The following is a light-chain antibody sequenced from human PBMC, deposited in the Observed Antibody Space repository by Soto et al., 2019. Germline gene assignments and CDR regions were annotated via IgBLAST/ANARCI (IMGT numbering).Light chain of an antibody. V-gene: IGKV1-39*01. CDR2: AAS. J-gene: IGKJ5*01. CDR1: QSISSY. CDR3: QQSYINPIT. Sequence: DIQMTQSPSSLSASVGDRVTITSRASQSISSYLNWYQQTPGKAPKILIFAASSLQSGVPSRFSGSGSGTDCTLTVSSLQPEDFETYYCQQSYINPITFGQGTRLEIK.